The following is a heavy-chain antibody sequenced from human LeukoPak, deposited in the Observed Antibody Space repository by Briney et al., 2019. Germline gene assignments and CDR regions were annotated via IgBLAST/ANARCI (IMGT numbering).Heavy chain of an antibody. D-gene: IGHD1-7*01. CDR3: ARGYNWNYVGY. CDR2: IYYDGST. CDR1: GGSITSYY. J-gene: IGHJ4*02. V-gene: IGHV4-59*01. Sequence: SETLSLTCTVSGGSITSYYWNWIRQPPGKGLEWIGYIYYDGSTNYNPSLKSRVTMSVDTSRNQFSLKLTSVSAADTAVYYCARGYNWNYVGYWSQGILVTVSS.